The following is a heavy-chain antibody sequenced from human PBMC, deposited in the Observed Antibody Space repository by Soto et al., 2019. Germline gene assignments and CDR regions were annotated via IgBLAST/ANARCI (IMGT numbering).Heavy chain of an antibody. V-gene: IGHV3-30*03. CDR3: GGSYQYYYYYGMDV. J-gene: IGHJ6*02. Sequence: PGGSLRLSCAASGFTFSSYGMHWVRQAPGKGLEWVAVISYDGSNKYYADSVKGRFTISRDNSKNTLYLQMNSLRAEDTAVYYCGGSYQYYYYYGMDVWGQGTTVTVSS. CDR1: GFTFSSYG. D-gene: IGHD1-26*01. CDR2: ISYDGSNK.